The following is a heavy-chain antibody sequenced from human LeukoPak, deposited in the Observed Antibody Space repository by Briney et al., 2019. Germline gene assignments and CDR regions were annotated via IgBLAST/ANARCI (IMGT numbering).Heavy chain of an antibody. Sequence: GGSLRLSCAASGFTFSSYGMSWVRQAPGKGLEWVSAISGSGGSTYYADSVKGRFTISRDNSKNTLYLQMNSLRAEDTAVYYCAKDKIQLWFAGEFDYWGQGTLVTVSS. J-gene: IGHJ4*02. CDR1: GFTFSSYG. CDR3: AKDKIQLWFAGEFDY. V-gene: IGHV3-23*01. CDR2: ISGSGGST. D-gene: IGHD5-18*01.